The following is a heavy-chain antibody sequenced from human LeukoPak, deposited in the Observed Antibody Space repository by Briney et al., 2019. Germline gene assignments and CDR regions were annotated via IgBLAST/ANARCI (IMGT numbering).Heavy chain of an antibody. CDR3: AKDRTVGASXWYFDL. Sequence: GGSLRLSCVASGVTLSNYAMSWARQAPGKGLEWVSGISSSGSGGNTYYADSVKGRFTISRDSSRNTLFLHMNTLRAEDTAIYYCAKDRTVGASXWYFDLWGXGTLVTVSS. CDR2: ISSSGSGGNT. D-gene: IGHD1-26*01. J-gene: IGHJ2*01. V-gene: IGHV3-23*01. CDR1: GVTLSNYA.